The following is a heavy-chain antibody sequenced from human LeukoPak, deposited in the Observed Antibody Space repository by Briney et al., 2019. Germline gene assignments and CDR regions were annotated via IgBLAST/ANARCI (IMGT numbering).Heavy chain of an antibody. V-gene: IGHV3-30-3*01. Sequence: GRSLRLSCAASGFTFSSYAMHWVRQAPGKGLEWVAVISYDGSNKYYADSVKGRFTISRDNAKNSLYLQMNSLRAEDTAVYYCARVGSYCGGDCYLDYWGQGTLVTVSS. CDR1: GFTFSSYA. CDR2: ISYDGSNK. D-gene: IGHD2-21*02. J-gene: IGHJ4*02. CDR3: ARVGSYCGGDCYLDY.